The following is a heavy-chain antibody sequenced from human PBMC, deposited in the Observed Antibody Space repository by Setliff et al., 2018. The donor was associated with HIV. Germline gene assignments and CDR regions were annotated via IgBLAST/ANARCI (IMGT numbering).Heavy chain of an antibody. V-gene: IGHV4-59*01. J-gene: IGHJ4*02. CDR1: GASISNYY. D-gene: IGHD2-15*01. Sequence: SQTLSLTCTVSGASISNYYWSWIRQPPGRGLEWIGYVYYTGITTYNPSLNSRVTMSVDTSKNHFSLRLISVTAADTALYYCARADYDGGSYYFDSWDQGTLVTVSS. CDR2: VYYTGIT. CDR3: ARADYDGGSYYFDS.